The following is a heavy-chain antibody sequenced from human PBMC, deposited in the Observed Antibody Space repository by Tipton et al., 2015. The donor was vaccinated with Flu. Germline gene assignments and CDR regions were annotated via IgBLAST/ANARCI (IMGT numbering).Heavy chain of an antibody. Sequence: GLVKPSETLSLTCTVSGGSIGSFYWNWIRQPPGKGLEWIGYIYNNAYTKYNPSLKSRVTISVDTSKKQFSLQLRSVTAADTAVYYCARDPSLGMPNYFDHWGQGTLVTASS. CDR1: GGSIGSFY. CDR3: ARDPSLGMPNYFDH. V-gene: IGHV4-59*12. CDR2: IYNNAYT. J-gene: IGHJ4*02. D-gene: IGHD2-2*01.